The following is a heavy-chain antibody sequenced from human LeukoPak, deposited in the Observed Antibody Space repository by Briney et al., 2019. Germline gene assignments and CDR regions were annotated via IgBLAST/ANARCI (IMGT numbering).Heavy chain of an antibody. CDR1: GFTFRTSA. CDR2: IVVGSGNT. Sequence: TAVKVTFKASGFTFRTSAEQWVRQPRAQGLEWIGWIVVGSGNTNYAQTFQERVTISRDMSTSTAYMELSSLRSEDTAVYYCAAQVNYHDSTVWDPWGQGTLVTVSS. J-gene: IGHJ5*02. CDR3: AAQVNYHDSTVWDP. V-gene: IGHV1-58*01. D-gene: IGHD3-22*01.